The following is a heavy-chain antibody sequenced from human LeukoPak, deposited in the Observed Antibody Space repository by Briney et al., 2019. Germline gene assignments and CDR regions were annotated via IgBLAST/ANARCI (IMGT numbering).Heavy chain of an antibody. V-gene: IGHV1-2*06. J-gene: IGHJ4*02. CDR2: FDPNTVGT. D-gene: IGHD4-17*01. Sequence: ASVKVSCKASGYTFTADYMHWVRQAPGQGLGWMGRFDPNTVGTGYVRYPQKFQGRATMTRDTSLNTAYMELSSLKSDDTAVYYCARALRLAYGDYPTYYFDYWGQGTLVTVSS. CDR1: GYTFTADY. CDR3: ARALRLAYGDYPTYYFDY.